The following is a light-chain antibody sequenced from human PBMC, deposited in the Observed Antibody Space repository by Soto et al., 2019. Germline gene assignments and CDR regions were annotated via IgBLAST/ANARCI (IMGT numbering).Light chain of an antibody. Sequence: EIVLMQSPGTLSLSPGERATLSCRASQSVSSSDLAWYQQKPGQAPRLLMYGASNRATGIPDRFSGSGSGTDFTLTISRMEPEDFAVYYCQQYGSSGTFGQGTKVDI. CDR2: GAS. V-gene: IGKV3-20*01. CDR1: QSVSSSD. J-gene: IGKJ1*01. CDR3: QQYGSSGT.